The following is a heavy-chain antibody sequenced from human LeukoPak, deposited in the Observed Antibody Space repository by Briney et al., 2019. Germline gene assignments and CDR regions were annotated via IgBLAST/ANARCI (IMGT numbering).Heavy chain of an antibody. Sequence: ETLSLTCTVSGYSISSGFYWGWIRQPAGKGLEWIGRIYTSGSTNYNPSLKSRVTMSVDTSKNQFSLKLSSVTAADTAVYYCAREPYGGAIDYWGQGTLVTVSS. CDR2: IYTSGST. V-gene: IGHV4-4*07. CDR1: GYSISSGFY. D-gene: IGHD1-26*01. J-gene: IGHJ4*02. CDR3: AREPYGGAIDY.